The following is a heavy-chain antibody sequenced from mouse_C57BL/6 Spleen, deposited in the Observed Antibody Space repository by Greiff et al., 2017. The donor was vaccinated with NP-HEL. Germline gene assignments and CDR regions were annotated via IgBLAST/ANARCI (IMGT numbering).Heavy chain of an antibody. CDR3: ARYYGNYLDY. V-gene: IGHV1-59*01. Sequence: VQLQQPGAELVRPGTSVKLSCKASGYTFTSYWMHWVKQRPGQGLEWIGVIDPSDSYTNYNQKFKGKATLTVDTSSSTAYMQLSSLTSEDSAVYYCARYYGNYLDYWGQGTTLTVSS. J-gene: IGHJ2*01. CDR1: GYTFTSYW. CDR2: IDPSDSYT. D-gene: IGHD2-1*01.